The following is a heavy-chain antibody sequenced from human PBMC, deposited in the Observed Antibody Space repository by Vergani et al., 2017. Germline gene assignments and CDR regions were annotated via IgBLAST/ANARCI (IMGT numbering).Heavy chain of an antibody. CDR3: AMGAGYEYYFDY. J-gene: IGHJ4*02. CDR1: GFTFSSYG. D-gene: IGHD5-12*01. Sequence: QVQLVESGGGVVQPGRSLRLSCAASGFTFSSYGMQWVRQAPGKGLEWVAVISYDGSNKYYADSVKGRFTISRDNSKNTLYLQMNSLRAEDTAVYYCAMGAGYEYYFDYWGQGTLVTVSS. CDR2: ISYDGSNK. V-gene: IGHV3-30*03.